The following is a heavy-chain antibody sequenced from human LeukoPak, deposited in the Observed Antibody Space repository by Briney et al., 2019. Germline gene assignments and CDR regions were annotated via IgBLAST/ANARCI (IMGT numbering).Heavy chain of an antibody. CDR2: ISYDGSNK. Sequence: GRSLRLSCAASGFTFSSYAMHWVRQAPGKGLEWVAVISYDGSNKYYADSVKGRFTISRDNSKNTLYLQMNSLRAEDTAVYYCARGLRAYYYYGMDVWGQGTTVIVSS. D-gene: IGHD3-16*01. CDR1: GFTFSSYA. J-gene: IGHJ6*02. V-gene: IGHV3-30*04. CDR3: ARGLRAYYYYGMDV.